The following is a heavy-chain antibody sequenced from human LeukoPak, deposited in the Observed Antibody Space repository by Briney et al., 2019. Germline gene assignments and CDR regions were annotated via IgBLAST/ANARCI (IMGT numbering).Heavy chain of an antibody. CDR3: ARDRFEDYGDC. CDR2: IYSDGTT. V-gene: IGHV3-53*01. D-gene: IGHD3-16*01. CDR1: GFTVSSIY. Sequence: GGSLRLSCAASGFTVSSIYMNWVRQVPGKGLEWVSGIYSDGTTYYADSVKGRFTIFRDNSKNTLYLQMHSLRAADTAVYYCARDRFEDYGDCWGQGTLVTVSS. J-gene: IGHJ4*02.